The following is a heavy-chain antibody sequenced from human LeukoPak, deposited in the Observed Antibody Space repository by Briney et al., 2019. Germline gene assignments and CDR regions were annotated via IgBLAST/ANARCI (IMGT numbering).Heavy chain of an antibody. V-gene: IGHV4-59*01. CDR1: GGSISGYY. CDR3: ASIAAAGSGGDY. J-gene: IGHJ4*02. Sequence: PSETLSLTCTVSGGSISGYYWSRIRQPPGKGLEWMGYIYYSGRTNYNPSLKSRVTISVDTSKNQFSLKLSSVTAADTAVYYCASIAAAGSGGDYWGQGTLVTVSS. CDR2: IYYSGRT. D-gene: IGHD6-13*01.